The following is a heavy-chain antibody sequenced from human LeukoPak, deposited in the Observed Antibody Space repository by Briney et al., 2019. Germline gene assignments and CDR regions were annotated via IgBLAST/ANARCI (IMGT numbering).Heavy chain of an antibody. V-gene: IGHV5-51*01. D-gene: IGHD5-12*01. J-gene: IGHJ4*02. CDR2: ISPGDSKT. CDR1: GYSFTSYW. Sequence: GESLNISCKCSGYSFTSYWIGWVRQMPGKGLEWMGIISPGDSKTIYSPSFQGQVTISADKSISTAYLQWSSLKASGTAMYYCARLRGSGYDRFDYWGQGTLVTVSS. CDR3: ARLRGSGYDRFDY.